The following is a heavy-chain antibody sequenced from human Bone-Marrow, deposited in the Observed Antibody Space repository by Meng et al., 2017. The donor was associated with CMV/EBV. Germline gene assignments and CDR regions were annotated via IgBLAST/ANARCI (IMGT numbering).Heavy chain of an antibody. CDR3: ARGNSYAHIFDY. Sequence: GGPLRLSCAASGFTFSSYSMNWVRQAPGKGLEWVSSISSSSSYIYFADSVKGRFTISRDNAKNSLYLQMNSLRAEDTAVYYCARGNSYAHIFDYWGQGTLVTVSS. D-gene: IGHD5-18*01. V-gene: IGHV3-21*01. J-gene: IGHJ4*02. CDR1: GFTFSSYS. CDR2: ISSSSSYI.